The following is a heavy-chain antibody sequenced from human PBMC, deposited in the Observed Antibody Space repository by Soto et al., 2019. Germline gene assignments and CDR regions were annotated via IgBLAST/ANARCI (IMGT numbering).Heavy chain of an antibody. Sequence: SETLSLTCAVSGGSISSGGYSWSWIRQPPGRGLEWIGYIYHSGSTYYNPSLKSRVTISVDTSKNQFSLKLSSVTAADTAVYYCARGADHGDVLYWYFDLWGRGTLVTVSS. CDR2: IYHSGST. J-gene: IGHJ2*01. CDR1: GGSISSGGYS. CDR3: ARGADHGDVLYWYFDL. D-gene: IGHD4-17*01. V-gene: IGHV4-30-2*05.